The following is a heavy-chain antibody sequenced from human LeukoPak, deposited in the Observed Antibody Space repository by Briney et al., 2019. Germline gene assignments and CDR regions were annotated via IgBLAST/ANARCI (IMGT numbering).Heavy chain of an antibody. J-gene: IGHJ6*03. CDR1: GYTFTSYG. D-gene: IGHD3-16*02. CDR3: ARAPRPPTIVAYYYYMDV. CDR2: ISAYNGNT. Sequence: GASVKVSCKASGYTFTSYGISWARQAPGQGLEWMGWISAYNGNTNYAQKLQGRVTMTTDTSTSTAYMELRSLRSDDTALYYCARAPRPPTIVAYYYYMDVWGKGTTVTVSS. V-gene: IGHV1-18*01.